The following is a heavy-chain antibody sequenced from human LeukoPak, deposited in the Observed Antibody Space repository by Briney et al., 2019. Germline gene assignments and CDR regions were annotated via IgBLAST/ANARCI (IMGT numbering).Heavy chain of an antibody. CDR2: ISGNFIST. CDR3: AKRRGAAAGTVFDY. J-gene: IGHJ4*02. Sequence: GGSLRLSCAASGFTFSNYAMSWVRQAPGKGLEWVSGISGNFISTFCADSVKGRFTISRDNSKNTLYLQMNSLRPEDTAVYYCAKRRGAAAGTVFDYWGQGTLATASS. D-gene: IGHD6-13*01. V-gene: IGHV3-23*01. CDR1: GFTFSNYA.